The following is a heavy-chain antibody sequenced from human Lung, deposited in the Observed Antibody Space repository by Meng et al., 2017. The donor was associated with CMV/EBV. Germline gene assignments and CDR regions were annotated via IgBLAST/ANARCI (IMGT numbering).Heavy chain of an antibody. D-gene: IGHD2-2*01. J-gene: IGHJ4*02. CDR1: GFTFSSYA. CDR3: VRATLEYCSSTSCYPFDY. V-gene: IGHV3-23*01. Sequence: GGSXRLXXAASGFTFSSYAMTWVRQAPGKGLEWVSVISGGGGSTYYADSVKGRFTISRDNSKNTLYLQVNSLRAEDTAVYYCVRATLEYCSSTSCYPFDYWGQGTXVTVSS. CDR2: ISGGGGST.